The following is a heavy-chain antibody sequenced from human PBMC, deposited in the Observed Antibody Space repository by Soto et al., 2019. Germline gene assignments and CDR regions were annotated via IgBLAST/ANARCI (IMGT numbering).Heavy chain of an antibody. CDR2: ISAYNGNT. D-gene: IGHD3-3*01. V-gene: IGHV1-18*01. CDR3: ARDTAAGIFGVVDY. J-gene: IGHJ4*02. CDR1: GYTFTSYG. Sequence: QVQLVQSGAEVKKPGASVKVSCKASGYTFTSYGISWVRQAPGQGLEWMGWISAYNGNTNYAQKFQGRVTITADKSTSTAYMELSSLRSEDTAVYYCARDTAAGIFGVVDYWGQGTLVTVSS.